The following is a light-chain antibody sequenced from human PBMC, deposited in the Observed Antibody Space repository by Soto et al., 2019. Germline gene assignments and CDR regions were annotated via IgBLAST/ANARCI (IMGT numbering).Light chain of an antibody. CDR2: KAS. CDR1: QSITGW. V-gene: IGKV1-5*03. CDR3: QQYNSYWT. Sequence: DIQMTQSPSTLSASVGDRVTITCRASQSITGWLAWFQQKPGKAPKLLISKASSLQSGVPSRFSGSGSGTEFTLTISSLQPDGFATYYCQQYNSYWTFGQGTKVDIK. J-gene: IGKJ1*01.